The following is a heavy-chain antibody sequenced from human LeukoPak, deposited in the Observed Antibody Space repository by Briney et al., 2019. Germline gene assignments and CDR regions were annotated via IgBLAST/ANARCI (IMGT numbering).Heavy chain of an antibody. D-gene: IGHD6-6*01. CDR1: GGSISSFY. V-gene: IGHV4-4*07. CDR3: AREWGSSSSYCDY. CDR2: RFTSGST. J-gene: IGHJ4*02. Sequence: PSETLSLTCTVSGGSISSFYWSWIRLPAGKGLEWIGRRFTSGSTNYNPSLKSRVTMSVDTSKNQFSLKLSSVTAADTAVYYCAREWGSSSSYCDYWGQGTLVTVSS.